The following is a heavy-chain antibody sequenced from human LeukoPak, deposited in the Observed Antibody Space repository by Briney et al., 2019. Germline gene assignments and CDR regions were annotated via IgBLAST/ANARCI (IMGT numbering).Heavy chain of an antibody. CDR2: MNPSGGST. J-gene: IGHJ4*02. CDR1: GYTFTSYY. V-gene: IGHV1-46*01. Sequence: ASVKVSCKASGYTFTSYYMHWVRQAPGQGLEWMGIMNPSGGSTSYAQKFQGRVTITWDASISTAYMDLSSLRSEDTAVYYCARVGYSNSYDYWGQGTQVTVSS. CDR3: ARVGYSNSYDY. D-gene: IGHD1-26*01.